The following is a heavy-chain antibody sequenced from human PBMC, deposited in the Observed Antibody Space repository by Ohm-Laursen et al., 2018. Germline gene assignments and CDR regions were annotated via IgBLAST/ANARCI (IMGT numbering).Heavy chain of an antibody. CDR1: GFTFSSYW. CDR2: IKGDGGRI. V-gene: IGHV3-74*01. CDR3: ARGPPFYCTGGSCYSHYFHY. D-gene: IGHD2-15*01. J-gene: IGHJ4*02. Sequence: SLRLSCAASGFTFSSYWMHWVRQGPGKGLVWVSGIKGDGGRINYADSVKGRFTISRDNAKDMLYLQMNGLRVEDTAVYYCARGPPFYCTGGSCYSHYFHYWGQGTLVTASS.